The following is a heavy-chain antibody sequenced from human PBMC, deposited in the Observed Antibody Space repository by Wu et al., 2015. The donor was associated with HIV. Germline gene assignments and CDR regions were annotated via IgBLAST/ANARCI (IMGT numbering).Heavy chain of an antibody. J-gene: IGHJ4*02. CDR2: INPNSGGT. D-gene: IGHD3-3*01. CDR3: ARGDYANYDFWSAYPSY. Sequence: QVQLVQSGAEVKKPGASVKVSCKASGYSFSDYHIHWVRQAPGQGLEWMGWINPNSGGTNYAQKFQGTVTVTRDTSIGTAYMELSRLRSDDTAVYYCARGDYANYDFWSAYPSYWGQGTLVTVSS. V-gene: IGHV1-2*02. CDR1: GYSFSDYH.